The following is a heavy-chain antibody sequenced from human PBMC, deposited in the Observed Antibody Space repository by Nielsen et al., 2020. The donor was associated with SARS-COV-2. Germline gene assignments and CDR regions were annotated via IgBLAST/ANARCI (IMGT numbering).Heavy chain of an antibody. J-gene: IGHJ6*02. CDR1: GFTFSSYD. CDR2: IGTAGVT. Sequence: GESLKISCAASGFTFSSYDMHWVRQATGKGLEWVSAIGTAGVTYYPGSVKGRFTISRENAKNSLYLQMNSLRAGDTAVYYCARTVSSSWYYYYGMDVWGQGTTVTVSS. D-gene: IGHD6-13*01. CDR3: ARTVSSSWYYYYGMDV. V-gene: IGHV3-13*04.